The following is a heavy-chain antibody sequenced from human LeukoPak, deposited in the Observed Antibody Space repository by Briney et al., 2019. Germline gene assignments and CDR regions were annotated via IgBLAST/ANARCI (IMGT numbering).Heavy chain of an antibody. CDR3: AKGSAYYYDSSGYQDY. CDR2: ISTSSSYI. CDR1: GFTFSNHN. J-gene: IGHJ4*02. V-gene: IGHV3-21*04. D-gene: IGHD3-22*01. Sequence: GGSLRLSCAASGFTFSNHNMNWVRQAPGKGLEWVSSISTSSSYIYYADSVKGRFTISRDNAKNSLYLQMNSLRAEDTAVYYCAKGSAYYYDSSGYQDYWGQGTLVTVSS.